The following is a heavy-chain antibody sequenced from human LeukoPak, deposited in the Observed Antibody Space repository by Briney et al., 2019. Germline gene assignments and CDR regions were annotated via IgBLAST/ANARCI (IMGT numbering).Heavy chain of an antibody. V-gene: IGHV1-8*01. CDR1: GYTFTSYD. D-gene: IGHD6-13*01. J-gene: IGHJ6*03. Sequence: EASVKVSCKASGYTFTSYDINWVRQATGQGPEWMGWMNPKSGNTGYAQKFQGRVTMTRNTSISTAYMELSSLRSEDTAVYYCARRFIAAPDTYFYYYYYMDVWGKGTTVTISS. CDR2: MNPKSGNT. CDR3: ARRFIAAPDTYFYYYYYMDV.